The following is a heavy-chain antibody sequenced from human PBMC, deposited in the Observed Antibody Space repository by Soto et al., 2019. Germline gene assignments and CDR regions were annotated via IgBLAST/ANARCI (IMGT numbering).Heavy chain of an antibody. CDR3: ARGYCSSISCPRIDY. J-gene: IGHJ4*02. CDR2: ISAYEGNT. CDR1: GYTFTNYG. D-gene: IGHD2-2*01. V-gene: IGHV1-18*04. Sequence: GASVKVSCKAFGYTFTNYGINWVRQAPGQGLEWMGWISAYEGNTNYVQKFQGRVTMTTDTATSTAYMELRSLRFDDTAVYYCARGYCSSISCPRIDYWGQGTLVTVSS.